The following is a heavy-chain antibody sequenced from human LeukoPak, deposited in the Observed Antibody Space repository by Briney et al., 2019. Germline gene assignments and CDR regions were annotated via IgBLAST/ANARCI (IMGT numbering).Heavy chain of an antibody. Sequence: PGGSLRLSCAASGFTFSSYSMNWVRQAPGKWLEWVSSISSSSSYIYYADSVKGRFTISRDNAKNSLYLQMNSLRAEDTAVYYCGVYSSSWHDYWGQGTLVTVSS. CDR1: GFTFSSYS. J-gene: IGHJ4*02. CDR3: GVYSSSWHDY. D-gene: IGHD6-13*01. CDR2: ISSSSSYI. V-gene: IGHV3-21*04.